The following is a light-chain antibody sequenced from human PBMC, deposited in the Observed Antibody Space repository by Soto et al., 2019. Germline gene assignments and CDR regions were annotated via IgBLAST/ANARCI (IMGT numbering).Light chain of an antibody. CDR1: QDIRTE. Sequence: AIQMTQSPSFLSASVGDRVTITCRASQDIRTELGWYQQKPGKAPRLLIYGTFSLQSGVPSRFSGSGSGTDFTLTISSLQPDDFATYYCLQDFKYPRTFGQGTKVEVK. CDR2: GTF. J-gene: IGKJ1*01. CDR3: LQDFKYPRT. V-gene: IGKV1-6*01.